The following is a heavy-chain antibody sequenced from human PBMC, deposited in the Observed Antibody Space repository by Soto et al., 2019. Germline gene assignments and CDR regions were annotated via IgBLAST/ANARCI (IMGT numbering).Heavy chain of an antibody. J-gene: IGHJ6*02. D-gene: IGHD2-21*01. Sequence: QVQLVESGGGVVQPGRSLRLSCAASGFTFSTYAMHWVRQAPGKGLEWVAVMSYDGSHKYYADSVKGRFTISRDNXHXXQFLQTNTLTTVDTAVYYCASVMAAPGDYSCGFDVGGQGTTVAVSS. CDR3: ASVMAAPGDYSCGFDV. CDR1: GFTFSTYA. CDR2: MSYDGSHK. V-gene: IGHV3-30-3*01.